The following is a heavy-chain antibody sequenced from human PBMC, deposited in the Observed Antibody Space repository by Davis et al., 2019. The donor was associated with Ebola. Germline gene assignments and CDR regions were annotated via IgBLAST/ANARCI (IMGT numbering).Heavy chain of an antibody. D-gene: IGHD6-6*01. CDR2: VIGSGSDT. Sequence: GESLKISCVASGFTFSSYSMNWVRQAPGKGLEWVSGVIGSGSDTYYADSVKGRFTISRDNSKNTLYLQMNSLRVEDTATYYCVKRTSGSSGWDYWGQGTLVTVSS. J-gene: IGHJ4*02. CDR1: GFTFSSYS. CDR3: VKRTSGSSGWDY. V-gene: IGHV3-23*01.